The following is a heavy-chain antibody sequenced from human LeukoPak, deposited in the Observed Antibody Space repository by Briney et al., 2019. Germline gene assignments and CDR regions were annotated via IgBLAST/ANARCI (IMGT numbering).Heavy chain of an antibody. V-gene: IGHV6-1*01. Sequence: SQTLSLTCVISGDSVSIESAAWNWIRQSPSRGLEWLGRTYYRSKWYSDYAVSVKGRILINPDTSKNQISLQLNSVSPDDTAVYYCAREGYSYNYYSMDVWGQGTTVTVSS. CDR2: TYYRSKWYS. CDR1: GDSVSIESAA. J-gene: IGHJ6*02. CDR3: AREGYSYNYYSMDV. D-gene: IGHD2-15*01.